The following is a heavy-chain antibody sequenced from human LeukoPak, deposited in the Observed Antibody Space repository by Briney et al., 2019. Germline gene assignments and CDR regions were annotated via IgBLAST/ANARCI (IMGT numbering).Heavy chain of an antibody. J-gene: IGHJ4*02. V-gene: IGHV4-59*01. D-gene: IGHD6-19*01. Sequence: SETLSLTCSVSGGSISNYYWSWIRQPPGKGLEWIGYIYYSGSTNYNPSLKSRVTISVDTSKNQFSLKLSSVTAADTAVYYCARASRIAVAGYFDYWGQGTLVTVSS. CDR2: IYYSGST. CDR1: GGSISNYY. CDR3: ARASRIAVAGYFDY.